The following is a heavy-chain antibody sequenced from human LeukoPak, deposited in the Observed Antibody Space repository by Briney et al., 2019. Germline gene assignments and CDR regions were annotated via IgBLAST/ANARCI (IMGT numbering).Heavy chain of an antibody. CDR2: IYYSGST. J-gene: IGHJ4*02. CDR3: ARLDYGDYFNY. V-gene: IGHV4-59*08. Sequence: SETLSLTCTVSGGSISSYYWSWIRQPPGKGLEWIGYIYYSGSTNYNPSLKSRVTISVDTSKNQFSLKLSSVTAADTAVYYCARLDYGDYFNYWGQGTLVTVSS. D-gene: IGHD4-17*01. CDR1: GGSISSYY.